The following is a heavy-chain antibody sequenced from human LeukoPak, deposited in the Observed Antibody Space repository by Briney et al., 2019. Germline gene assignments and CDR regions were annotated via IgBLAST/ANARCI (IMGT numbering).Heavy chain of an antibody. V-gene: IGHV4-34*01. CDR3: AKDLKAQGMDY. D-gene: IGHD1-14*01. CDR1: GGPFSGYY. J-gene: IGHJ4*02. Sequence: SETLSLTCAVYGGPFSGYYWSWIRQPPGKGLEWIGEINHSGSTNYNPSLKSRVTISVDTSKNQFSLKLSSVTAADTAVYYCAKDLKAQGMDYWGQGTLVTVSS. CDR2: INHSGST.